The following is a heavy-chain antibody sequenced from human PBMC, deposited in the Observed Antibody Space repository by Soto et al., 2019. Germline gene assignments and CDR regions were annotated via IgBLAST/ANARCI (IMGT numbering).Heavy chain of an antibody. Sequence: SETLSLTCAVSGDSISRGGYYWSWIRQHPGKGLEWIGYIFYSGTTYYNPSLKGRISISVDTSENHFSLSLTSVTAADTAVYYCXRVQPYDYGANSGWLDPWGQGTLVTVSS. CDR3: XRVQPYDYGANSGWLDP. CDR2: IFYSGTT. V-gene: IGHV4-31*11. D-gene: IGHD4-17*01. J-gene: IGHJ5*02. CDR1: GDSISRGGYY.